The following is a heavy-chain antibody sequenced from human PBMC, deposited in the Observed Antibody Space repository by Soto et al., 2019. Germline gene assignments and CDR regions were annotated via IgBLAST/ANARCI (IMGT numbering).Heavy chain of an antibody. CDR2: ISGSGGST. V-gene: IGHV3-23*01. D-gene: IGHD3-22*01. Sequence: GGSLRLSCAASGFTFSSYAMSWVRQAPGKGLEWVSAISGSGGSTYYADCVKGRFTISRDNSKNTLYLQMNSLRAEDTAVYYCAKDRRITMIAGGSDYWGQGTLVTVSS. CDR1: GFTFSSYA. J-gene: IGHJ4*02. CDR3: AKDRRITMIAGGSDY.